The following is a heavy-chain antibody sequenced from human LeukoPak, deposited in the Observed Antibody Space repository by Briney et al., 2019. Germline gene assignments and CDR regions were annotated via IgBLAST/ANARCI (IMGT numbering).Heavy chain of an antibody. Sequence: SQTLSLTCAISGDSVSSNSAAWNWIRQSPSRGLEWLGRTYYRSKWYNDYAVSVKSRITINPDTSKNQFSLQLNSVTPEDTAVYYCAREMWGLNCSGTSCYRGFAFDIWGQGTMVTVSS. CDR1: GDSVSSNSAA. V-gene: IGHV6-1*01. CDR2: TYYRSKWYN. J-gene: IGHJ3*02. D-gene: IGHD2-2*02. CDR3: AREMWGLNCSGTSCYRGFAFDI.